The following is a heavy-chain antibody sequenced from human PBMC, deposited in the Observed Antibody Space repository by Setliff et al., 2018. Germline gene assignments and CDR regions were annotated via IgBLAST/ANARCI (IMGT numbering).Heavy chain of an antibody. CDR2: TIPSFGST. D-gene: IGHD5-18*01. CDR1: GYTFSSYG. J-gene: IGHJ6*03. CDR3: AREGVDTRSSTDYRYYMDV. Sequence: SVKVSCKASGYTFSSYGISWVRQAPGQGLEWMGGTIPSFGSTNYAQKFQDRVTIITDESTSTAYMELSSLRTEDTAVYYCAREGVDTRSSTDYRYYMDVWGKGTTVTVSS. V-gene: IGHV1-69*05.